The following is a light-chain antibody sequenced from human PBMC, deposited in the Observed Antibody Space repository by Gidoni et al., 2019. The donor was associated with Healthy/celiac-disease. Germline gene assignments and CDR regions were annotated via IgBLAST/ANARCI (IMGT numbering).Light chain of an antibody. CDR2: AAS. J-gene: IGKJ3*01. V-gene: IGKV1-39*01. CDR3: QQSYSTPRT. Sequence: DIQLTHSPSSLSASVGDRVTLTCRASQSISSYLNLYQQKPGKAPKLLIYAASRLQGGVPSRFSGSGSGTDFTLTISSLQPEDFATYYCQQSYSTPRTFGPGTKVEIK. CDR1: QSISSY.